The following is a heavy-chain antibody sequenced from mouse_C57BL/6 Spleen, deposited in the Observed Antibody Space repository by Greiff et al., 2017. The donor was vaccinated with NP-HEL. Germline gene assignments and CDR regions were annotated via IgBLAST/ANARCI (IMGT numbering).Heavy chain of an antibody. CDR2: IDPEDGDT. CDR1: GFNIKDYY. V-gene: IGHV14-1*01. J-gene: IGHJ4*01. Sequence: EVKLMESGAELVRPGASVKLSCTASGFNIKDYYMHWVKQRPEQGLEWIGRIDPEDGDTEYAPKFQGKATMTADTSSNTAYLQLSSLTSEDTAVYYCTTPAYYSNRYAMDYWGQGTSVTVSS. D-gene: IGHD2-5*01. CDR3: TTPAYYSNRYAMDY.